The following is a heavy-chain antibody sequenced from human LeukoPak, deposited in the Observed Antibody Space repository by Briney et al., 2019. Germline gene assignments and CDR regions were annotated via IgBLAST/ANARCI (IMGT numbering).Heavy chain of an antibody. V-gene: IGHV1-2*02. J-gene: IGHJ5*02. CDR1: GYTFTDYY. CDR3: ARVVVPPAIRGKWFDP. D-gene: IGHD2-2*02. CDR2: INPNSGGT. Sequence: ASVKVSCKTSGYTFTDYYIHWVRQAPGQGLEWMGWINPNSGGTNYARKFQGRVTMSRDTSISTVYMELSRLRSDDTAEYYCARVVVPPAIRGKWFDPWGQGTLVTVSS.